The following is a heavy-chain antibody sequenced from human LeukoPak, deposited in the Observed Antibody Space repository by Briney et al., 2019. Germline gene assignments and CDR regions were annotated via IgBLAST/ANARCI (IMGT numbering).Heavy chain of an antibody. CDR3: ANLGDIVVVPAAVFDY. D-gene: IGHD2-2*01. CDR2: IRYDGSNK. Sequence: PGGSLRLSCAASGFTFSSYGMHLVRQAPGKGLEWVAFIRYDGSNKYYADSVKGRFTISRDDSKNTLYLQMNSLRAEDTAVYYCANLGDIVVVPAAVFDYWGQGTLVTVSS. CDR1: GFTFSSYG. J-gene: IGHJ4*02. V-gene: IGHV3-30*02.